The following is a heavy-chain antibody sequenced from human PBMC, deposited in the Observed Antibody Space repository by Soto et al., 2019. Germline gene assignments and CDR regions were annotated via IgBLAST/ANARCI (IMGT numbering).Heavy chain of an antibody. Sequence: PSETLSLTCTVSGGSVSNDNFYWSWIRQPPGKGLEWIGYVHSSGITNYNPSLKMRVTISVDTSRNQFSLRLSSVTAADTAVYYCARGLTMGQLPSHFDHWGQGTLVTVSS. CDR1: GGSVSNDNFY. CDR2: VHSSGIT. V-gene: IGHV4-61*01. D-gene: IGHD3-16*01. J-gene: IGHJ5*02. CDR3: ARGLTMGQLPSHFDH.